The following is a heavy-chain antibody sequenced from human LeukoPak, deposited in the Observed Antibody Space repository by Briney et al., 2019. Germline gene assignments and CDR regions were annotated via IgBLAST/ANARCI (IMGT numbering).Heavy chain of an antibody. V-gene: IGHV3-66*01. J-gene: IGHJ6*02. CDR1: GFIVSSYY. CDR3: ARSYSNHLFGMDV. CDR2: IYSGGST. D-gene: IGHD4-11*01. Sequence: GGSLRLSCVASGFIVSSYYMTWVRQAPGKGLERVSVIYSGGSTYYADSVKGRVAISRDNSKNTVFLQMSSVRAEDTAVYYCARSYSNHLFGMDVWGQGTTVTVTS.